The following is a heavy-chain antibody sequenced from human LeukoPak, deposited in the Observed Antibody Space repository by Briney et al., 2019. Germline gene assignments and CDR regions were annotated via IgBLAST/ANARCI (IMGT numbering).Heavy chain of an antibody. V-gene: IGHV4-59*01. CDR2: IYNTGTT. J-gene: IGHJ5*02. Sequence: PSETLSLTCSVSGGSIGNYAWTWIRQTPGKRLEWIGFIYNTGTTNYNPSLKSRVTMSIDSSKNQFSLRLTSVTAADTAIYYCARGGTVYSSFDWLEESFWFDPWGQGTLVTVSS. CDR3: ARGGTVYSSFDWLEESFWFDP. CDR1: GGSIGNYA. D-gene: IGHD3-9*01.